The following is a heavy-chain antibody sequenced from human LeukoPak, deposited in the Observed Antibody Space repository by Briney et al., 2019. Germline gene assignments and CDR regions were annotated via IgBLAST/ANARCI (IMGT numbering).Heavy chain of an antibody. CDR1: GGSISSSSYY. D-gene: IGHD1-26*01. V-gene: IGHV4-61*05. CDR2: IYYSGST. CDR3: ARGWELLQGFYY. Sequence: SETLSLTCTVSGGSISSSSYYWGWIRQPPGKGLEWIGYIYYSGSTNDNPSLKSRVTISVDTSKNQFSLKLSSVTAADTAVYYCARGWELLQGFYYWGQGTLVTVSS. J-gene: IGHJ4*02.